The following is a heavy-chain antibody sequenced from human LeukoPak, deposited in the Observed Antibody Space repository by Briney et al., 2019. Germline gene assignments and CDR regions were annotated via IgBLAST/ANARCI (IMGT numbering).Heavy chain of an antibody. CDR2: GYYSGNI. CDR3: AREGIAVAGYFDL. V-gene: IGHV4-39*07. D-gene: IGHD6-19*01. J-gene: IGHJ2*01. Sequence: SETLSLTCTVSGDSINSSLYYWGWIRQPPGKGLEWIGTGYYSGNIYYNPSLKSRVTISVDTSKNQFSLKLSSVTAADTAVYYCAREGIAVAGYFDLWGRGTLVTVSS. CDR1: GDSINSSLYY.